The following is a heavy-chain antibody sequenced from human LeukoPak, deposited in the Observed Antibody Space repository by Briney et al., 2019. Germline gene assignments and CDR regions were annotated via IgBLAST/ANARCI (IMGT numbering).Heavy chain of an antibody. CDR1: GYTFTSYA. V-gene: IGHV1-69*05. J-gene: IGHJ6*03. D-gene: IGHD6-6*01. CDR3: ARGHYSTSSYYYNMDV. CDR2: IIPIFGTA. Sequence: SVKVSCKASGYTFTSYAMNWVRQAPGQGLEWMGGIIPIFGTANYAQKFQGRVTITTDESTSTAYMELSSLRSEDTAVYYCARGHYSTSSYYYNMDVWGKGTTVTVSS.